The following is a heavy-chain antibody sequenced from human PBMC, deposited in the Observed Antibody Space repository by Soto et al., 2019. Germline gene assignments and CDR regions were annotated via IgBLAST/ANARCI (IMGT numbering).Heavy chain of an antibody. D-gene: IGHD1-26*01. Sequence: ASVKVSCKASGGIFSSYAISWLRQAPGQGLEWMGAVIPILGQAYYAQNFQDRVTITADESTRTAYMDLISLRSDDTAVYFCARVGGVGAPPGADFWGQGTLVTVSS. CDR2: VIPILGQA. CDR1: GGIFSSYA. V-gene: IGHV1-69*13. J-gene: IGHJ4*02. CDR3: ARVGGVGAPPGADF.